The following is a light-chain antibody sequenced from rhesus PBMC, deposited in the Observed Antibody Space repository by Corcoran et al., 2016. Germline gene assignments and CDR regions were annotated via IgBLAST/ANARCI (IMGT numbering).Light chain of an antibody. CDR2: AAS. CDR3: LQDYNLPWT. V-gene: IGKV1-94*01. J-gene: IGKJ1*01. Sequence: DIQMTQSPSSLSASVGDRVTVTCRASQTINKELSWYQQKPGKAPTLLIYAASSLQAGVCSRFSGSGSGADFTLTISSLQPEDVATYYCLQDYNLPWTFGQGTKVEIK. CDR1: QTINKE.